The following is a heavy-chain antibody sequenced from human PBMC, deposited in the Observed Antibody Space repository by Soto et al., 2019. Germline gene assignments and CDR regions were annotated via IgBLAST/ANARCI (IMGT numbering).Heavy chain of an antibody. CDR1: GGSISSYY. V-gene: IGHV4-59*12. D-gene: IGHD2-15*01. CDR3: AGRSGGPLAH. Sequence: QVQLQESGPGLVKPSETLSLTCTVSGGSISSYYWSWIRQPPGKGLEWIGYIYYSGSTNYNPSLKRRHPITENPPKNPFPLELGFWPPPDPAGFFGAGRSGGPLAHGGRGPLVPV. J-gene: IGHJ4*02. CDR2: IYYSGST.